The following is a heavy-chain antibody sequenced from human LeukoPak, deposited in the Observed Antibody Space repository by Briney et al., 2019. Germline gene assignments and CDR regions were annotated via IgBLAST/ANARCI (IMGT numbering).Heavy chain of an antibody. CDR2: ISGSGSYI. Sequence: GGSLRLSCAASGFTFNSYSMNWVRQAPGKRLEWVSSISGSGSYIYYADSVKGRFTISRDNTKNSLFLQMNSLRAEDTAVYYCARAPVAGPSLIDYWGQGTLVTVSS. D-gene: IGHD2-21*01. CDR3: ARAPVAGPSLIDY. J-gene: IGHJ4*02. CDR1: GFTFNSYS. V-gene: IGHV3-21*01.